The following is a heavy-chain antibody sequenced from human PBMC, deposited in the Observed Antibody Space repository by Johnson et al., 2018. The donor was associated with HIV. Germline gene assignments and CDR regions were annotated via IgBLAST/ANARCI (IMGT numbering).Heavy chain of an antibody. Sequence: VQLVESGGGLIQPGGSLRLSCAASGFTFSSYDMHWVSQATGKGLEWVSAIGTAGDTYYPGSVKGRFTISRENAKNSLYLQMNSLRAGDTAVYYCARANRGRNDAFDIWGQGTMVTVSS. CDR2: IGTAGDT. CDR3: ARANRGRNDAFDI. CDR1: GFTFSSYD. V-gene: IGHV3-13*01. J-gene: IGHJ3*02. D-gene: IGHD2-15*01.